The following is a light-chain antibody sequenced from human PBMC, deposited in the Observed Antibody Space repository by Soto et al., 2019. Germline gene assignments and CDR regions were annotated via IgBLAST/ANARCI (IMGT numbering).Light chain of an antibody. CDR1: SSDVGSYNL. J-gene: IGLJ1*01. Sequence: QSVLTQPASVSGSPGHSITISCPGTSSDVGSYNLVSWYQQLPGKAPKVIICEVNKRPSGVSYRFSGSKSGNTASLTISGLQTEDEADYYCCSYAGTVAYVFGTGTKVTVL. CDR3: CSYAGTVAYV. V-gene: IGLV2-23*02. CDR2: EVN.